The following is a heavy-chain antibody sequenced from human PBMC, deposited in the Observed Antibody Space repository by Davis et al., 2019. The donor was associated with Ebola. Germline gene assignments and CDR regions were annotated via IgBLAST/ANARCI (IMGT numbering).Heavy chain of an antibody. Sequence: MPSETLSLTCAVYGGSFSGYYWSWIRQPPGKGLEWIGEINHSGSTNYNPSLKSRVTISVDTSKSQFSLKVSSVTAADTAVYYCARLRGGFGEFNWFDPWGQGTLVTVSS. CDR3: ARLRGGFGEFNWFDP. CDR2: INHSGST. J-gene: IGHJ5*02. CDR1: GGSFSGYY. D-gene: IGHD3-10*01. V-gene: IGHV4-34*01.